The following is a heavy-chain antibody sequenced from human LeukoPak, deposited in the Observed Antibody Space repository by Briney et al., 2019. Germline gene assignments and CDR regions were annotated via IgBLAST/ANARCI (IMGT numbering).Heavy chain of an antibody. J-gene: IGHJ6*02. V-gene: IGHV5-51*01. Sequence: GESLKISCKGFGYSFTSYWIGWVRQMPGKGLEWMGIIYPGDSDTRYSPSFQGQVTISADKSISTAYLQRSSLKASDTAMYYCARLGRLWFGELNYYYYGMDVWGQGTTVTVSS. D-gene: IGHD3-10*01. CDR3: ARLGRLWFGELNYYYYGMDV. CDR2: IYPGDSDT. CDR1: GYSFTSYW.